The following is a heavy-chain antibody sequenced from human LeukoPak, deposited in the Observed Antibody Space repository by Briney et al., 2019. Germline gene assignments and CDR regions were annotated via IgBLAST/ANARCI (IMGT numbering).Heavy chain of an antibody. V-gene: IGHV4-59*08. CDR3: ARRSDTSGYYAFDY. Sequence: SETLSLTCTVSGGSISSYYWSWIRQPPGKGLEWIGYIYYSGSTNYNPSLKSRVTISVDTSKNQFSLKLSPVTAADTAVYYCARRSDTSGYYAFDYWGQGALVTVSS. CDR2: IYYSGST. D-gene: IGHD3-22*01. CDR1: GGSISSYY. J-gene: IGHJ4*02.